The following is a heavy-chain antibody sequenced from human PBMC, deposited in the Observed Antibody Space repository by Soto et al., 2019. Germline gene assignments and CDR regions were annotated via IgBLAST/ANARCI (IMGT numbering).Heavy chain of an antibody. V-gene: IGHV1-69*18. D-gene: IGHD6-19*01. CDR1: GGNPSNSA. CDR2: IIPVFGIV. CDR3: AGGRIVVAGSSAYYGMDV. J-gene: IGHJ6*02. Sequence: QVHLLLQSGAEVKKPGSSVKVSCKASGGNPSNSAISWVRQAPGQGLEWMGRIIPVFGIVSYAQNFQGRATITADESTSTAYMELSRRRSEDTAVYFCAGGRIVVAGSSAYYGMDVWGQGTTVTVSS.